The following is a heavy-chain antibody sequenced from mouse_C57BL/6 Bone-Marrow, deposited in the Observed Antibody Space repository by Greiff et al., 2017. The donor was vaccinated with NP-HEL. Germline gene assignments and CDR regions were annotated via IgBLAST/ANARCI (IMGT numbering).Heavy chain of an antibody. Sequence: VQLQQSGAELARPGASVKLSCKASGYTFTSYGISWVKQRPGQGLEWIGEIYPRSGNTYYNEKFKGKATLTADKSSSTAYMELRSLTSEDSAVYFYARRYGSSNWYFEDWGTGTTVTVSS. V-gene: IGHV1-81*01. D-gene: IGHD1-1*01. CDR1: GYTFTSYG. J-gene: IGHJ1*03. CDR3: ARRYGSSNWYFED. CDR2: IYPRSGNT.